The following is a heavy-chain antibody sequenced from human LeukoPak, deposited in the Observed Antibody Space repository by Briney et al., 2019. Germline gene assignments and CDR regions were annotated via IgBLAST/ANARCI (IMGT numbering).Heavy chain of an antibody. Sequence: SQTLSLTCAISGGTVSSNSATWNWIRQSPSRGLEWLGRTYYTSKWYSDYAVSVKSRITINPDTSKNQFSLQLNSVTPEDTAVYYCARIGHPWGIEDAFDIWGQGTMVTVSS. V-gene: IGHV6-1*01. CDR2: TYYTSKWYS. J-gene: IGHJ3*02. CDR3: ARIGHPWGIEDAFDI. D-gene: IGHD3-16*01. CDR1: GGTVSSNSAT.